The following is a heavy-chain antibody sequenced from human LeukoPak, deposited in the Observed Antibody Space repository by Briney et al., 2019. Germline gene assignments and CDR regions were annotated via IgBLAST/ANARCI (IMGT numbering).Heavy chain of an antibody. Sequence: ASVKVSCKASGYTFTSYYMHWVRQAPGQGLEWMGIISPSGGSTSYAQKFQGRVTMTRDTSTSTVYMELSSLRSEDTAVYHCARGGIFVVLDYWGQGTLVTVSS. V-gene: IGHV1-46*01. CDR1: GYTFTSYY. CDR2: ISPSGGST. D-gene: IGHD3-3*01. J-gene: IGHJ4*02. CDR3: ARGGIFVVLDY.